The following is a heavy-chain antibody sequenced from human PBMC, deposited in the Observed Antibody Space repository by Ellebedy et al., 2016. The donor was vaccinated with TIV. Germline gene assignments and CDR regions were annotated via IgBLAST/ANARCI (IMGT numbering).Heavy chain of an antibody. D-gene: IGHD5-12*01. CDR2: ISYDGTKE. J-gene: IGHJ4*02. Sequence: PGGSLRLSCAASGFTFSSYGMHWVRQVPGTGLARVALISYDGTKEYYADSVKGRFTISRDNSKNTLYLQMNGLRSEDTGVYYCAKDHYSGSGLDYWGQGTLVTVSS. CDR1: GFTFSSYG. V-gene: IGHV3-30*18. CDR3: AKDHYSGSGLDY.